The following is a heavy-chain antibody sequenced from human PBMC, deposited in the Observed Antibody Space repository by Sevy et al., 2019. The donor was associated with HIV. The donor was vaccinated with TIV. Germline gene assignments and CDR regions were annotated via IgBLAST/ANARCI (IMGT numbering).Heavy chain of an antibody. CDR3: AREPYFFDKSGYYWDF. V-gene: IGHV4-61*01. Sequence: SETLSLTCAVSGVSVSSDTYYWSWIRQPPGKGLEWIGYVYHTGSTNYSPSFMTRVTISVDTSKNQFSLRLFSVAAADTAVYYCAREPYFFDKSGYYWDFWGQRALVTVSS. CDR1: GVSVSSDTYY. CDR2: VYHTGST. D-gene: IGHD3-22*01. J-gene: IGHJ4*02.